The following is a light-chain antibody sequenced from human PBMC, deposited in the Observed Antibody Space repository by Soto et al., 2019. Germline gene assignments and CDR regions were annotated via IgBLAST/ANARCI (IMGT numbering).Light chain of an antibody. Sequence: DIQMTQSPSSLSASVGDRVTITCRASQGIGDYLAWYQQKPGKVPKLLIYSASTLQFGVPSRFSGSGSGTDFTLTISSLQPEDVASYYCQKYNSVPWTFGHGTKVEIK. CDR3: QKYNSVPWT. V-gene: IGKV1-27*01. J-gene: IGKJ1*01. CDR1: QGIGDY. CDR2: SAS.